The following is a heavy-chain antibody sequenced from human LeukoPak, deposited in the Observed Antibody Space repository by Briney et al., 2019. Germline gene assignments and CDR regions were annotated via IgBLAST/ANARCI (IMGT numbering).Heavy chain of an antibody. J-gene: IGHJ5*02. V-gene: IGHV3-23*01. CDR1: PFTSTSCG. Sequence: GGSLRLSCAASPFTSTSCGMNWVRQAPGKGLEWVSAISGSGVNTYYADSVKGRFTISRDNSKNTLYLQMDSLRAEDTAVYYCAGELPLYYSPNNWFDPWGQGTLVTVSS. D-gene: IGHD1-26*01. CDR3: AGELPLYYSPNNWFDP. CDR2: ISGSGVNT.